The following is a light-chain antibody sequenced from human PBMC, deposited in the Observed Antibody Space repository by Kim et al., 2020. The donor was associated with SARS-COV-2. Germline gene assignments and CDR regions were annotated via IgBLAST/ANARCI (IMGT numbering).Light chain of an antibody. Sequence: YASVGDKVTITCRTSQSISTNLNWYQQKSGKAPKLLFYAASSLQGGVPSRFSGSGSGTDFTLTNSSLKPEDSATYYCQQSDSTPLTFGGGTRVEI. CDR2: AAS. J-gene: IGKJ4*01. V-gene: IGKV1-39*01. CDR1: QSISTN. CDR3: QQSDSTPLT.